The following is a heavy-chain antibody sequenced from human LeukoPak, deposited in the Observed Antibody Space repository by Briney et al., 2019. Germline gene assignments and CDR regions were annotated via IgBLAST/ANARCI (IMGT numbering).Heavy chain of an antibody. CDR3: TDQQNSS. CDR1: GDSVSSNSAA. J-gene: IGHJ4*02. Sequence: SRALSLTSAISGDSVSSNSAAWNWTRQSPSRGLEWLGRTYYRSKCYTDYAVSVKSRITINPNTSKNQYSLQLNSVTPEDTAVYYSTDQQNSSWGQGTLVTVSS. V-gene: IGHV6-1*01. CDR2: TYYRSKCYT.